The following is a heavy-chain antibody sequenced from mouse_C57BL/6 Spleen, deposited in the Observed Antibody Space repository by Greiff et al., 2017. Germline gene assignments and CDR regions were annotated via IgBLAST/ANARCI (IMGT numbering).Heavy chain of an antibody. CDR2: IYPGDGDT. D-gene: IGHD2-1*01. CDR1: GYAFSSSW. Sequence: QVQLQQSGPELVKPGASVKISCKASGYAFSSSWMNWVKQRPGKGLEWIGRIYPGDGDTNYNGKFKGKATLTADKSSSTAYMQLSSLTSEDSAVYFCARWGNYWYFDVWGTGTTVTVSS. V-gene: IGHV1-82*01. CDR3: ARWGNYWYFDV. J-gene: IGHJ1*03.